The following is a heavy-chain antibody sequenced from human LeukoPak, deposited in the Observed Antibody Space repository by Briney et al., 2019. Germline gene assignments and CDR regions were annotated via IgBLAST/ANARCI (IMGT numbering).Heavy chain of an antibody. CDR2: IIPIFGTA. CDR3: ARGASHAEYFQH. D-gene: IGHD6-6*01. Sequence: SVKVSCKASGGTFSSYAISWVRQAPGQGLEWMGGIIPIFGTANYAQKFQGRVTITADETTSTAYMELSSLRSEDTAVYYCARGASHAEYFQHWGQGTLVTVSS. CDR1: GGTFSSYA. V-gene: IGHV1-69*13. J-gene: IGHJ1*01.